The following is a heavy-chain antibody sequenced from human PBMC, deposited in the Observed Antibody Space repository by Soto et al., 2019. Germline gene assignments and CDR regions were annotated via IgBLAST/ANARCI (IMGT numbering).Heavy chain of an antibody. CDR3: ARGSTIAGLYYGMDV. J-gene: IGHJ6*02. D-gene: IGHD6-13*01. Sequence: SETLSLTCTVSGCSISSGGYYWTWIRQHPGKGLEWIGYNYYSGITYYNPSLKSRVTISLDTSKNQFSLKLSSVTAADTAVYYCARGSTIAGLYYGMDVWGQGTTVT. CDR2: NYYSGIT. CDR1: GCSISSGGYY. V-gene: IGHV4-31*03.